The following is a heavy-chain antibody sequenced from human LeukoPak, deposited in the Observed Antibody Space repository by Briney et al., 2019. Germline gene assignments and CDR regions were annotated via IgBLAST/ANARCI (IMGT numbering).Heavy chain of an antibody. CDR3: AKVYRDGSGSYFDY. CDR2: VTGSGTST. V-gene: IGHV3-23*01. J-gene: IGHJ4*02. D-gene: IGHD3-10*01. CDR1: GFTFSYYG. Sequence: PGGSLRLSCAASGFTFSYYGMNWVRQAPGKGLEWVSGVTGSGTSTYYADSVRGRFTISRDNSKNTLYLQMNSLRAEDTAVYYCAKVYRDGSGSYFDYWGQGTLVTVSS.